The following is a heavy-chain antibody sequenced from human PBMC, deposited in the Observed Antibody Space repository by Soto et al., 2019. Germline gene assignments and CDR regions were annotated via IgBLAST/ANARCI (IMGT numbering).Heavy chain of an antibody. V-gene: IGHV3-23*01. CDR1: GFTFRSYA. CDR2: ISGSGGST. Sequence: GGSLRLSCAASGFTFRSYAMSWVRQAPGKGLEWVSAISGSGGSTYYADSVKGRFTISRDNSKNTLYLQMNSLRAEDTAVYYCAKVGTGDNPPSRGWSWAVWGQGTTAT. J-gene: IGHJ6*02. CDR3: AKVGTGDNPPSRGWSWAV. D-gene: IGHD6-19*01.